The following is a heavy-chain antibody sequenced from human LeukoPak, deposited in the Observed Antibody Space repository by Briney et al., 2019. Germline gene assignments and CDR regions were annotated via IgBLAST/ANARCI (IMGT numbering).Heavy chain of an antibody. Sequence: ASVKVSYKASGGTFSSYAISWVRQAPGQGLEWMGGIIPIFGTANYAQKFQGRVTITADESTSTAYMELSSLRSEDTAVYYCARVCDSSGYYSLCFDYWGQGTLVTVSS. CDR2: IIPIFGTA. V-gene: IGHV1-69*13. D-gene: IGHD3-22*01. CDR3: ARVCDSSGYYSLCFDY. CDR1: GGTFSSYA. J-gene: IGHJ4*02.